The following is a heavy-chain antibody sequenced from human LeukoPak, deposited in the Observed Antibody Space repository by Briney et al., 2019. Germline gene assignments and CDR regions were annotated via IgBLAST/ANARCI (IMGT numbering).Heavy chain of an antibody. J-gene: IGHJ6*03. D-gene: IGHD3-22*01. Sequence: SVKVSCKASGYTFTSYYMHWVRQAPGQGLEWMGGIIPIFGTANYAQKFQGRVTITADESTSTAYMELSSLRSEDTAVYYCARVSQYYDSSGSRYYYYYMDVWGKGTTVTISS. CDR2: IIPIFGTA. CDR3: ARVSQYYDSSGSRYYYYYMDV. V-gene: IGHV1-69*13. CDR1: GYTFTSYY.